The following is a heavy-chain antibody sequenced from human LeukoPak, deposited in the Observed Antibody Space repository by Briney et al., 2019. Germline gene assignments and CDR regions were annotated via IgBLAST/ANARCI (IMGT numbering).Heavy chain of an antibody. CDR1: GYTFTSYG. J-gene: IGHJ4*02. D-gene: IGHD6-19*01. CDR2: ISAYNGNT. Sequence: ASVTVSCKASGYTFTSYGISWVRQAPGQGLEWMGWISAYNGNTNYAQKLQGRVTMTTDTSTSTACMELRSLRSDDTAVYYCAREGSSGQNDYWGQGTLVTVSS. V-gene: IGHV1-18*04. CDR3: AREGSSGQNDY.